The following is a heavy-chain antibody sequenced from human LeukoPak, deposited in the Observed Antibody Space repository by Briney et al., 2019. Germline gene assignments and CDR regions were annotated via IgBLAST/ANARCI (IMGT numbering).Heavy chain of an antibody. CDR2: INHSGST. CDR3: ARGLYCSTTSCLEPFDY. V-gene: IGHV4-34*01. CDR1: GGSFSGYY. Sequence: PSETLSLTCAVYGGSFSGYYWSWIRQPPGKGPEWIGEINHSGSTNYNPSLKSRVTISVDTSKNQFSLKLSSVTAADTAVYYCARGLYCSTTSCLEPFDYWGQGTLVTVSS. D-gene: IGHD2-2*01. J-gene: IGHJ4*02.